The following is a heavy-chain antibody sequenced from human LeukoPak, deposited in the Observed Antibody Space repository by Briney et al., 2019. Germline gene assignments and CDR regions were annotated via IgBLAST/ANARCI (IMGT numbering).Heavy chain of an antibody. V-gene: IGHV4-61*08. CDR2: IYYSGST. Sequence: PSETLSLTCTVSGGSISSGGYYWSWIRQHPGKGLEWIGYIYYSGSTNYNPSLKSRVTISVDTSKNQFSLKLSSVTAADTAVYYCARDRSGYADNWGQGTLVTVSS. CDR1: GGSISSGGYY. CDR3: ARDRSGYADN. J-gene: IGHJ4*02. D-gene: IGHD3-3*01.